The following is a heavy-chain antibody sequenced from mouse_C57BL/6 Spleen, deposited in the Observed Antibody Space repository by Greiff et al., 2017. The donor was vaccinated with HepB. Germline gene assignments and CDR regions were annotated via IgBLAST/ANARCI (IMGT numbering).Heavy chain of an antibody. D-gene: IGHD1-1*01. V-gene: IGHV1-59*01. J-gene: IGHJ4*01. CDR2: IDPSDSYT. Sequence: QVQLQQPGAELVRPGTSVKLSCKASGYTFTSYWMHWVKQRPGQGLEWIGVIDPSDSYTNYNQKFKGKATLTVDTSSSTAYMQLSSLTSEDSAVYYCAREAYGSSYERAMDYWGQGTSVTVSS. CDR3: AREAYGSSYERAMDY. CDR1: GYTFTSYW.